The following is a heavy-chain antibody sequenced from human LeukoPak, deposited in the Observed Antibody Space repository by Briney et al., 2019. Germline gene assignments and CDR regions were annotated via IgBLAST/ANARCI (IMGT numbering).Heavy chain of an antibody. CDR3: ARDMDVGFGELVDY. D-gene: IGHD3-10*01. CDR2: IIPTLGVT. J-gene: IGHJ4*02. Sequence: SVKVSCKASGGTFTSHAISWVRQAPGQGLEWMGRIIPTLGVTTYAQKLQGKVTITADRSTSTAYMELRSLRSEDTAVYYCARDMDVGFGELVDYWGQGTLVTVSS. V-gene: IGHV1-69*04. CDR1: GGTFTSHA.